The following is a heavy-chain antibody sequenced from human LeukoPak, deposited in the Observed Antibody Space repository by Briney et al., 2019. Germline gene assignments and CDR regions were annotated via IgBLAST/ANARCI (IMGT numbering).Heavy chain of an antibody. CDR2: IYYSGST. V-gene: IGHV4-39*01. J-gene: IGHJ4*02. Sequence: GSLRLSCAASGFTFSSYSMNWVRQPPGKGLEWIGSIYYSGSTHYNPSLKSRVTISVDTTKNQFSLKLSSVTAADTAVYYCARQYQIGPGLGLGWGQGTLVTVSS. CDR3: ARQYQIGPGLGLG. D-gene: IGHD2-21*01. CDR1: GFTFSSYSMN.